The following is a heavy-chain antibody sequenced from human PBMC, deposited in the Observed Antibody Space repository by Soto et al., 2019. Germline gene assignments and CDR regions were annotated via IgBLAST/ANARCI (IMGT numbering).Heavy chain of an antibody. D-gene: IGHD2-15*01. Sequence: GGSLRLSCAASGFTFSRYWMTWVRQAPGKGLEWVATIQEDGSEKYYVDSVKGRFTISRDNAKNSLFLQMNSLKAEDTALYYCARGYFSGGTCSSSPDYWGQGXLVTVSS. CDR1: GFTFSRYW. V-gene: IGHV3-7*01. J-gene: IGHJ4*02. CDR3: ARGYFSGGTCSSSPDY. CDR2: IQEDGSEK.